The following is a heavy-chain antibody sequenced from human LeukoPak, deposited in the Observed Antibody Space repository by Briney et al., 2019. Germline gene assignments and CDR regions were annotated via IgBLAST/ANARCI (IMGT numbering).Heavy chain of an antibody. CDR3: ARDRYCTNGVCYET. V-gene: IGHV1-2*02. CDR1: GYTCTGYY. D-gene: IGHD2-8*01. CDR2: INPNSGGT. Sequence: ASVKVSCKASGYTCTGYYMHWVRKAPGQGLEWMGWINPNSGGTNYAQKFQGRVTMTRDTSISTAYMELSRLRSDDTAVYYCARDRYCTNGVCYETWGQGTLVTVSS. J-gene: IGHJ5*02.